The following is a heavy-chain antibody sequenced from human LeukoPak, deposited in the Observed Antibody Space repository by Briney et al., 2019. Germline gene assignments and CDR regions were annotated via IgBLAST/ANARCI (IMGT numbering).Heavy chain of an antibody. V-gene: IGHV3-23*01. Sequence: GGSLRLSCAASGFAFGSYWMSWVRQAPGKGLEWVSAISGSGGSTYYADSVKGRFTISRDNSKNTVYLQMNSLSAEDAAVYYCVKDDGWVQYANWGQGTLVTVSS. D-gene: IGHD5-24*01. CDR1: GFAFGSYW. CDR2: ISGSGGST. CDR3: VKDDGWVQYAN. J-gene: IGHJ4*02.